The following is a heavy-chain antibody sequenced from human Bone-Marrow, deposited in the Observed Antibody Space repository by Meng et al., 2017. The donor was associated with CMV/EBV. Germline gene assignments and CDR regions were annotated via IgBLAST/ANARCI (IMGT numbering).Heavy chain of an antibody. D-gene: IGHD3-10*01. V-gene: IGHV1-18*01. J-gene: IGHJ4*02. Sequence: ASVKVSCKASGYTFTSYGISWVRQAPGQGLEWMGWISAYNGNTNYAQKLQGRVTMTTDTSTCTAYMELRSLRSDDTAVYYCSRGGYYYGSGSYHSLFDYWGRGTLVTVSS. CDR3: SRGGYYYGSGSYHSLFDY. CDR1: GYTFTSYG. CDR2: ISAYNGNT.